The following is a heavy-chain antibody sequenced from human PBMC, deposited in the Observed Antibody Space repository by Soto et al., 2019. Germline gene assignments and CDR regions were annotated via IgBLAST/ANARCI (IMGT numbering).Heavy chain of an antibody. J-gene: IGHJ2*01. V-gene: IGHV3-30-3*01. Sequence: QVQLVESGGGVVQPGRSLRLSCAASGFTFSSYAMHWVRQAPGKGLEWVAVISYDGSNKYYTVSVKGRFTISRDNSKNTLYLQMNSLRAEDTAVYYCARPRWRDDYNWGYFDLWGRGPLVPVSS. D-gene: IGHD4-4*01. CDR2: ISYDGSNK. CDR1: GFTFSSYA. CDR3: ARPRWRDDYNWGYFDL.